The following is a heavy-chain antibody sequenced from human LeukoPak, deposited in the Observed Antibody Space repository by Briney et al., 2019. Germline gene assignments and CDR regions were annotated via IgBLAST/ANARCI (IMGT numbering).Heavy chain of an antibody. D-gene: IGHD1-26*01. V-gene: IGHV4-31*03. J-gene: IGHJ6*02. CDR2: IFYSGNT. CDR1: GGSISSGGYY. CDR3: AGGVLPAYYGMDV. Sequence: PSETLSLTCTVSGGSISSGGYYWSWIRQHPGKGLEWIGYIFYSGNTYYNPSLKSRVTISLDTSKNQFSLKLSSVTAADTAVYYCAGGVLPAYYGMDVWGQGTTVTVSS.